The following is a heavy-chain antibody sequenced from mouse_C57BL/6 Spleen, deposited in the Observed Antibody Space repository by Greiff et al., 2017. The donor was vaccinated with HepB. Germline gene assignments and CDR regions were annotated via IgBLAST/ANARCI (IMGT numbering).Heavy chain of an antibody. CDR3: ARNPDYDYDESRYFDV. CDR1: GFSLTSYA. Sequence: VQLVESGPGLVAPSQSLSITCTVSGFSLTSYAISWVRQPPGKGLEWLGVIWTGGGTNYNSALKSRLSISKDNSKSQVFLKMNSLQTDDTARYYCARNPDYDYDESRYFDVWGTGTTVTVSS. D-gene: IGHD2-4*01. V-gene: IGHV2-9-1*01. J-gene: IGHJ1*03. CDR2: IWTGGGT.